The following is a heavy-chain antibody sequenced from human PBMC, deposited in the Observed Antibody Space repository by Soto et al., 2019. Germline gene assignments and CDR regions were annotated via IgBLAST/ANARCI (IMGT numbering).Heavy chain of an antibody. V-gene: IGHV3-11*06. CDR1: GFTLSDFH. Sequence: QVQLVESGGGLVKPGGSLRLSCGASGFTLSDFHMSWIRQAPGKGLEWVSYISGGSGYTKYADPVKGRFTISRDSAKNSLHLQMNSLRAEDTAVYYCAREYGRLDYWGQGTLVTVSS. J-gene: IGHJ4*02. CDR3: AREYGRLDY. D-gene: IGHD4-17*01. CDR2: ISGGSGYT.